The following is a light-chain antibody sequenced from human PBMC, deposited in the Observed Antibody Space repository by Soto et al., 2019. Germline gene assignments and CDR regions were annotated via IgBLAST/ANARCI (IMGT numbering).Light chain of an antibody. V-gene: IGKV3-15*01. CDR2: GTS. Sequence: EIVTSHSPATLTGPKGEEGTLSCRASQSISTNLAWYQQKPGQAPRLLIYGTSTRATGIPARFSGSGSGTEFTLTISSLQSEDFAFYYCQQYDNLPRTFGQGTKVDIK. CDR3: QQYDNLPRT. J-gene: IGKJ1*01. CDR1: QSISTN.